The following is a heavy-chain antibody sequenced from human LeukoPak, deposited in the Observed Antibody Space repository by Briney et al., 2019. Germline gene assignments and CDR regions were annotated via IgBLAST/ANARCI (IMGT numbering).Heavy chain of an antibody. V-gene: IGHV4-34*01. CDR2: INHSRIT. J-gene: IGHJ4*02. D-gene: IGHD6-6*01. Sequence: SVTLSLTCAVYGGSFSGHYWSWIRQPPGKGLEWIGEINHSRITNYNPSLKSRVTISVDTSKNQFSLKLSSMTAADTAVYYCARAMSIAARLQTIFDYWSQGTLVTVSS. CDR3: ARAMSIAARLQTIFDY. CDR1: GGSFSGHY.